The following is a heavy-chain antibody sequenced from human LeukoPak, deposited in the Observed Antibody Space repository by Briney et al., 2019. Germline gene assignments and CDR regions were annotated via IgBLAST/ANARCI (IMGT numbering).Heavy chain of an antibody. CDR3: AKDQNGAVAGNFDY. Sequence: GGSLRLSCAASGFTFSSYGMHWVRQAPGKGLEWVAVISYDGSNKYYADSVKGRFTISRDNSKNTLYLQMNSLRAEDTAVYYCAKDQNGAVAGNFDYWGQGTLVTVSS. CDR2: ISYDGSNK. V-gene: IGHV3-30*18. J-gene: IGHJ4*02. D-gene: IGHD6-19*01. CDR1: GFTFSSYG.